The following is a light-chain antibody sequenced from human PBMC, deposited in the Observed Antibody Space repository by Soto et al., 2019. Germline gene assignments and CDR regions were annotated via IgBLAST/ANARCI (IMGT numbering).Light chain of an antibody. Sequence: EIVLTQSPGILSLSPGERATLSCRASQSVSSNYLAWYQQKSGQAPSLLIYDVSRRATGIPERFSGSGSGTDFTLIISRLEPEDFAVYYCQQYGSSPRTFGQGTKVDIK. CDR2: DVS. CDR3: QQYGSSPRT. V-gene: IGKV3-20*01. CDR1: QSVSSNY. J-gene: IGKJ1*01.